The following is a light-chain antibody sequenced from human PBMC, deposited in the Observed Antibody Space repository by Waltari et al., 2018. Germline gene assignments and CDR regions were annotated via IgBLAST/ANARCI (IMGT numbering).Light chain of an antibody. CDR3: QHYVRLPAT. J-gene: IGKJ1*01. CDR2: GAS. Sequence: EIVLTQSPRTLSLSPGERATLSCRASQSVRGSLAWYQQKAGQAPRLLIYGASSRATGIPDRFSGSGSGTDFSLTISRLEPEDFAVYYCQHYVRLPATFGQGTKVEIK. CDR1: QSVRGS. V-gene: IGKV3-20*01.